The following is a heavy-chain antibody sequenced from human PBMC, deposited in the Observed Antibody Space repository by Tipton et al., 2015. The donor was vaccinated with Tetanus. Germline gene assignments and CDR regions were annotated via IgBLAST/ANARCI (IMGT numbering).Heavy chain of an antibody. CDR1: GYSFNTYW. J-gene: IGHJ4*02. CDR2: IYPGDSDT. V-gene: IGHV5-51*01. Sequence: QLVQSGAEIKKPGESLNISCKGSGYSFNTYWIAWVRQMPGKGLEWMGIIYPGDSDTRYSPTFQGQVTMSADKSINTAFLQWSSLKVSDTAIYYCARLHLRTFASSSGFWGQGTMVTVSS. CDR3: ARLHLRTFASSSGF. D-gene: IGHD6-6*01.